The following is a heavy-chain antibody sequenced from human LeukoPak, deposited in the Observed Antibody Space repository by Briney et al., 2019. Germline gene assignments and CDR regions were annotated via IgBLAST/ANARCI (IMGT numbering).Heavy chain of an antibody. CDR3: ARGATYYDFWSGLKVSDF. V-gene: IGHV3-7*01. Sequence: PGGSLRLSCVASGFSFSDYWMSWVRQTPGKGLEWVANIKHTGDEKYYVDSVEGRFTISRDNVNKSPYLQMDSLRAEDTAVYYCARGATYYDFWSGLKVSDFWGQGTLVTVSS. CDR1: GFSFSDYW. J-gene: IGHJ4*02. CDR2: IKHTGDEK. D-gene: IGHD3-3*01.